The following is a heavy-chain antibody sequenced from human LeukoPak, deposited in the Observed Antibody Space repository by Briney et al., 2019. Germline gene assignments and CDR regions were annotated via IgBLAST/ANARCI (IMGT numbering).Heavy chain of an antibody. V-gene: IGHV1-2*02. CDR3: ARVRKWELLPPYFDY. CDR1: GYTFTGYY. D-gene: IGHD1-26*01. J-gene: IGHJ4*02. Sequence: ASVKVSCKASGYTFTGYYMHWVRQAPGQGLEWMGWINPNSGGTNYAQKFQGRVTMTRDTSISTAYMELSRLRSDDTAVYYCARVRKWELLPPYFDYWGQGTLVTVSS. CDR2: INPNSGGT.